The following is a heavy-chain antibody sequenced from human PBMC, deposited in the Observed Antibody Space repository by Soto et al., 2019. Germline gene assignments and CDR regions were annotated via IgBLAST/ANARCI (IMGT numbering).Heavy chain of an antibody. D-gene: IGHD6-19*01. CDR2: IYWDDDK. CDR1: RFSLSTSGVG. J-gene: IGHJ5*02. Sequence: GXTLVTPTKTLTXSCTFCRFSLSTSGVGVVWIRQPPGKALEWLALIYWDDDKRYSTSLKSRLTITKDTSKKQVVLTMTNMEPVDTDTYYCAHRRKDSSGWYVTWGQGTLVTVSS. CDR3: AHRRKDSSGWYVT. V-gene: IGHV2-5*02.